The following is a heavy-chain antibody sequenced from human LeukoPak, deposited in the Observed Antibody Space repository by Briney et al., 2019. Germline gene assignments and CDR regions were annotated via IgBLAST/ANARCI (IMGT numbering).Heavy chain of an antibody. V-gene: IGHV3-9*01. CDR3: AKESGDYGYYFDW. CDR1: GFTFDDYA. CDR2: ISRNSGSI. Sequence: GGSLRLSCAASGFTFDDYAMHWVRQAPGKGLEWVSGISRNSGSIGYADSVKGRFTISRDNAKNSLYLQMNSLRAEDTALYYCAKESGDYGYYFDWGGEAT. D-gene: IGHD4-17*01. J-gene: IGHJ4*02.